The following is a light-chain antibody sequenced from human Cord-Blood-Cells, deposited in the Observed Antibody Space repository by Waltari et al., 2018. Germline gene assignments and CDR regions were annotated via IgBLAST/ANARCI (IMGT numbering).Light chain of an antibody. V-gene: IGLV2-14*03. CDR2: DVC. CDR1: SSDVGGYNY. J-gene: IGLJ3*02. CDR3: SSYTSSSTWV. Sequence: QSALTQPASVSGSPGQSITISCTGTSSDVGGYNYVSWDQQHPGKAPKLMIYDVCNRPSGVSNRFSCSKAGNTASLTISGLQAEDEADYYCSSYTSSSTWVFGGGTKLTVL.